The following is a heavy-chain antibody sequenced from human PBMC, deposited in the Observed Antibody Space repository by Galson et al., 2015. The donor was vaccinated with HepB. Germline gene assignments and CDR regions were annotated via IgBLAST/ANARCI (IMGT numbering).Heavy chain of an antibody. CDR3: VRGYNGDYFDY. Sequence: LSLTCTVSGDSIRNIGYYWGWIRQPPGKGLEWIAIVYYSETTYYNPSLKSRVTISVDTSKNQFSLNLSSVTAADTAVYYCVRGYNGDYFDYWGQGTLVTVSS. J-gene: IGHJ4*02. CDR2: VYYSETT. CDR1: GDSIRNIGYY. D-gene: IGHD1-1*01. V-gene: IGHV4-39*07.